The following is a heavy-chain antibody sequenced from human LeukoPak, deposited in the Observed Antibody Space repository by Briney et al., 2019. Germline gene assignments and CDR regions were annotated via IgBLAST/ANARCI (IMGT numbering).Heavy chain of an antibody. CDR1: GGSISSYY. J-gene: IGHJ5*02. CDR2: IYYSGST. D-gene: IGHD6-13*01. CDR3: ARHSAIAAAVGWFDP. V-gene: IGHV4-59*08. Sequence: SETLSLTCTVSGGSISSYYWSWIRQPPGKGLEWIGYIYYSGSTNYNPSLKSRVTISVDTSKNQFSLKLSSVTAADTAVYYCARHSAIAAAVGWFDPWGQGTLVTVSS.